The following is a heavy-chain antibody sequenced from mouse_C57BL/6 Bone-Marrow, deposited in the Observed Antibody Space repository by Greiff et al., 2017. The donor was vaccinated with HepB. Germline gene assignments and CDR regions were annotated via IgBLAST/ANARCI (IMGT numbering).Heavy chain of an antibody. D-gene: IGHD1-1*01. CDR3: ASSPWDGSSRYAMDF. Sequence: VQLKQSGPELVKPGASVKISCKASGYSFTDYNMNWVKQSNGKSLEWIGVINPNYGTTSYNQKFKGKATLTVDQSSSTAYMQLNSLTSEDSAVYCCASSPWDGSSRYAMDFWGRGTSVTVSS. V-gene: IGHV1-39*01. J-gene: IGHJ4*01. CDR1: GYSFTDYN. CDR2: INPNYGTT.